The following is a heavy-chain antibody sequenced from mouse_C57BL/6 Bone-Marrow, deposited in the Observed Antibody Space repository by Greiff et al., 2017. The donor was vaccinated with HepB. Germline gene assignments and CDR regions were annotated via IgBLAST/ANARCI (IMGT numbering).Heavy chain of an antibody. V-gene: IGHV14-4*01. D-gene: IGHD2-1*01. CDR3: TFYGNYPYFDY. Sequence: VHVKQSGAELVRPGASVKLSCTASGFNIKDDYMHWVKQRPEQGLEWIGWIDPDNGDTEYASKFQGKATITADTSSNTAYLQLSSLTSEDTAVYYCTFYGNYPYFDYWGQGTTLTVSS. CDR2: IDPDNGDT. CDR1: GFNIKDDY. J-gene: IGHJ2*01.